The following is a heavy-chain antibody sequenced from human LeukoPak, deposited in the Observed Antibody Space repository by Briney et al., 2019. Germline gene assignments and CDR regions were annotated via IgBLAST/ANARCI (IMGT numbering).Heavy chain of an antibody. D-gene: IGHD6-13*01. CDR2: IGTSGTTI. V-gene: IGHV3-48*03. J-gene: IGHJ4*02. CDR1: GFTFSNYE. CDR3: AKWGSYSSSWYEDY. Sequence: PGGSLRLSCAASGFTFSNYEMNWVRQAPGKGLEWVSLIGTSGTTIYYADSVKGRFSISRDNAKNSLYLQMNSLRAEDTAVYYCAKWGSYSSSWYEDYWGQGTLVTVSS.